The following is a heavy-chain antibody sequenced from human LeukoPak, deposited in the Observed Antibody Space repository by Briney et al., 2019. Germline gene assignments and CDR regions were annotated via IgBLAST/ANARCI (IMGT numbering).Heavy chain of an antibody. CDR3: ARHSSGWADFDY. V-gene: IGHV1-2*02. CDR1: GYTFTGYY. J-gene: IGHJ4*02. CDR2: INPNSGGT. Sequence: ASVKVSCKDSGYTFTGYYMHWVRQAPGQGLEWMGWINPNSGGTNYAQKFQGRVTMTRDTSISTAYMELSRLRSDDTAVYYCARHSSGWADFDYWGQGTLVTVSS. D-gene: IGHD6-19*01.